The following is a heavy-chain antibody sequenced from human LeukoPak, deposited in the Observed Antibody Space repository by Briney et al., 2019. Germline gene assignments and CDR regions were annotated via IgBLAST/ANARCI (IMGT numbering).Heavy chain of an antibody. D-gene: IGHD3-10*01. CDR2: VYSGGST. Sequence: GGSLRLSCAVSGFTVSNNYMSWVRQAPGKGLEWVSVVYSGGSTYYADSVKGRFTISRDNSENTVYLEMRNLRVEDTAVYYCARLVFSYGSGGYYWGQGTLVTVSS. CDR1: GFTVSNNY. J-gene: IGHJ4*02. V-gene: IGHV3-66*04. CDR3: ARLVFSYGSGGYY.